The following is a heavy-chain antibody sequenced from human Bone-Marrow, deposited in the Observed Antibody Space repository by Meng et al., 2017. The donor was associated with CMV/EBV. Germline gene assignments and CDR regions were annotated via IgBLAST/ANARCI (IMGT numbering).Heavy chain of an antibody. Sequence: GESLKISCAASGFTFSSYWMSWVRQAPGKGLEWVANIKQDGSEKYYVDSVKGRFTISRDNSKNTLYLQMNSLRDEDTAVYYCAKDLGQLRSLGLRPGAVFDYWGQGTLVTVSS. CDR3: AKDLGQLRSLGLRPGAVFDY. V-gene: IGHV3-7*01. CDR2: IKQDGSEK. CDR1: GFTFSSYW. J-gene: IGHJ4*02. D-gene: IGHD3-3*01.